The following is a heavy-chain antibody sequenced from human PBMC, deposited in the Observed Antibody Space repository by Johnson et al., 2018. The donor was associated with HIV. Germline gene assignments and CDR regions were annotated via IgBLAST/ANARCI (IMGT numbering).Heavy chain of an antibody. D-gene: IGHD6-13*01. CDR3: AKGHCRAAAGVGAACHAFDI. CDR1: GFSFSDNY. CDR2: ISVTGSVI. J-gene: IGHJ3*02. V-gene: IGHV3-11*01. Sequence: QVQLVESGGGLVKPGGSLRLSCTISGFSFSDNYMSWFRQAPGKGLEWLSYISVTGSVIYYADSVKGRFTISRDNAKNSLYLQMNSLRAEDTALYYCAKGHCRAAAGVGAACHAFDIWGQGTMVTVSS.